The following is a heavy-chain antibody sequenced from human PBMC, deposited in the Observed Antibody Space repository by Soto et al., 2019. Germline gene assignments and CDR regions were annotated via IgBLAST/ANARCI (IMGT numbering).Heavy chain of an antibody. Sequence: QVQLVESGGGVVQPGRSLRLSCAASGFTFSSYGMHWVRQARGKGLEWVAVISYDGSNKYYADSVKGRFTISRDNSKNTLYLQMNSLRAEDTAVYYCAKASRCSGGSCYGYYYYGMDVWGQGTTVTVSS. V-gene: IGHV3-30*18. CDR1: GFTFSSYG. CDR3: AKASRCSGGSCYGYYYYGMDV. CDR2: ISYDGSNK. D-gene: IGHD2-15*01. J-gene: IGHJ6*02.